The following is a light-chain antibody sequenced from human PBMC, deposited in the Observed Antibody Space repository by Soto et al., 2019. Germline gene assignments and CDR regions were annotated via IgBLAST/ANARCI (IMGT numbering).Light chain of an antibody. CDR1: SSNVGRNT. CDR2: SNS. Sequence: QSVLIQPPSVSGTPGQRVTISCSGSSSNVGRNTVDWYQQLPGTAPKLLIYSNSQRPSGVTDRFSGSKSGTSASLAISGLQSEDEAEYYCASWDDSLSGSWVFGGGTKLTVL. V-gene: IGLV1-44*01. J-gene: IGLJ3*02. CDR3: ASWDDSLSGSWV.